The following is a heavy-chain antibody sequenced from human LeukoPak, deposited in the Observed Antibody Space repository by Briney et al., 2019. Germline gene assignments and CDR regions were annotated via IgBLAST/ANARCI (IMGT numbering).Heavy chain of an antibody. Sequence: SETLSLTCAVYGGSFRGYYWSWIREPPGKGLEWSGEINHSGSTNYNPSLKSRVTISVDTSKNQFSLKLSSVTAADTAVYYCARLTYYDYIWGSYRPHPFDYWGQGTLVTVSS. J-gene: IGHJ4*02. V-gene: IGHV4-34*01. CDR2: INHSGST. D-gene: IGHD3-16*02. CDR3: ARLTYYDYIWGSYRPHPFDY. CDR1: GGSFRGYY.